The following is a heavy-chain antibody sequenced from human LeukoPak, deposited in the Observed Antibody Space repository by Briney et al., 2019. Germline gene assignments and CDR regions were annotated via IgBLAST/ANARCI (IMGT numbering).Heavy chain of an antibody. CDR1: GGSINSGDYY. D-gene: IGHD3-22*01. J-gene: IGHJ5*02. CDR2: IYYSGST. CDR3: ARKMIRAHLWFDP. Sequence: SATLSLTCSVSGGSINSGDYYWSWIRQPPGKGLEWIRYIYYSGSTYYNPSLRSRITISIDMSKNQFSLQVTSATAADTAVYYCARKMIRAHLWFDPWGQGALVTVSS. V-gene: IGHV4-30-4*08.